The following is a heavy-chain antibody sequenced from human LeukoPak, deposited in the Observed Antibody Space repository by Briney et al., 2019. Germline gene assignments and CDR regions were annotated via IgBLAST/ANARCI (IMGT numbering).Heavy chain of an antibody. CDR2: IIPIFGTA. CDR1: GGTFSSYA. CDR3: ARDLGANHAFDI. Sequence: SVEVSCKASGGTFSSYAISWVRQAPGQGLEWMGGIIPIFGTANYAQKFQGRVTITTDESTSTAYMELSSLRSEDTAVYYCARDLGANHAFDIWGQGTMVTVSS. J-gene: IGHJ3*02. D-gene: IGHD1-26*01. V-gene: IGHV1-69*05.